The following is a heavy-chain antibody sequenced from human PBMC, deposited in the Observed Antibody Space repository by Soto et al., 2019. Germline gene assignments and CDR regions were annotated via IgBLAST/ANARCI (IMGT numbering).Heavy chain of an antibody. V-gene: IGHV4-30-2*01. D-gene: IGHD2-21*01. CDR2: IYPSGST. J-gene: IGHJ4*02. Sequence: QLQLQESVSGLVKPSQTLSLTCTVSGGSVSSGGFSWSWIRQPPGKGLEWIGYIYPSGSTYYNPSLKRRVTISMDRSKNQFSLNLTSVTAADSTVYNCATGGDYYFDSWGQGTLVTVSS. CDR1: GGSVSSGGFS. CDR3: ATGGDYYFDS.